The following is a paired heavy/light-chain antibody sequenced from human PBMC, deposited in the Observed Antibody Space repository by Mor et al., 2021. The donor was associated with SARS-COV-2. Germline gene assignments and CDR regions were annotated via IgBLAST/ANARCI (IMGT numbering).Light chain of an antibody. CDR2: DAS. CDR1: QDISNY. CDR3: QQYDNLPR. Sequence: DIQMTQSPSSLSASVGDRVTITCQASQDISNYLNWYQQKPGKAPKLLIYDASNLETGVPSRFSGSGSGTDFTFTISSLQPEDIATYYCQQYDNLPRFGGGTKVEIK. J-gene: IGKJ4*02. V-gene: IGKV1-33*01.
Heavy chain of an antibody. D-gene: IGHD3-3*01. CDR3: ARHRGVFWSGYPGGPGAFDI. Sequence: EVQLVQSGAEVKKPGESLRISCKGSGYSFTSYWISWVRQMPGKGLEWMGRIDPSDSYTNYSPSFQGHVTISADKSISTAYLQWSSLKASDTAMYYCARHRGVFWSGYPGGPGAFDIWGQGTMVTVSS. J-gene: IGHJ3*02. V-gene: IGHV5-10-1*03. CDR2: IDPSDSYT. CDR1: GYSFTSYW.